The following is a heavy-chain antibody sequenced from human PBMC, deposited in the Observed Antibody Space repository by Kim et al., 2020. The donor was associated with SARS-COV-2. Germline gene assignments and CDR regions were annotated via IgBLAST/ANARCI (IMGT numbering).Heavy chain of an antibody. Sequence: GGSLRLSCAASGFTFDDYAMHWVRQAPGKGLEWVSGISWNSGSIGYADSVKGRFTISRDNAKNSLYLQMNSLRAEDTALYYCAKDSTYDYVFKGHPGASGMDVWGQGTTVTVSS. D-gene: IGHD3-16*01. CDR3: AKDSTYDYVFKGHPGASGMDV. J-gene: IGHJ6*02. V-gene: IGHV3-9*01. CDR1: GFTFDDYA. CDR2: ISWNSGSI.